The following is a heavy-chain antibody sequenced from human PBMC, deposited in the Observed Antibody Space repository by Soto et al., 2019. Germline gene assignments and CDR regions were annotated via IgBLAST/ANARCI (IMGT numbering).Heavy chain of an antibody. CDR1: GGSVSSGSYY. D-gene: IGHD6-13*01. V-gene: IGHV4-61*01. J-gene: IGHJ6*02. CDR3: ARDLAAAGYYYNGMDV. Sequence: QVQLQESGPGLVKPSETLSLTCTVSGGSVSSGSYYWSWIRQPPGKGLEWIGYIYYSGSTNYNPSLKSRVTISVDTSKNQFSLKLSSVTAADTAVYYCARDLAAAGYYYNGMDVWGQGTTVTVSS. CDR2: IYYSGST.